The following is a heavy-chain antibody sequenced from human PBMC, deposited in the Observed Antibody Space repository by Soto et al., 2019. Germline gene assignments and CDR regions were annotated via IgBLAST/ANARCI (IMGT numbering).Heavy chain of an antibody. CDR3: ARGGPYGDYCPGFFDY. J-gene: IGHJ4*02. V-gene: IGHV1-18*01. D-gene: IGHD4-17*01. CDR2: ISAYTGNT. Sequence: QVQLVQSGAEVKKPGASVKVSCKASGYTFTTYSISWVRQAPGQGLEWMGWISAYTGNTYYAQSLQDRATMTTDTSTNTAYMELRSVRSDDTAVYFCARGGPYGDYCPGFFDYWGQGILLTFSS. CDR1: GYTFTTYS.